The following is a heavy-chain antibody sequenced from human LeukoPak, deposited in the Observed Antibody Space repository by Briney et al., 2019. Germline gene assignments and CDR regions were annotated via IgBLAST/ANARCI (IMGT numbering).Heavy chain of an antibody. CDR3: ARDSMGGATATGGLGAFDI. CDR1: GFTFSSYA. D-gene: IGHD1-26*01. J-gene: IGHJ3*02. V-gene: IGHV3-30-3*01. CDR2: ISYDGSNK. Sequence: GGSLRLSCAASGFTFSSYAMHWVRQAPGKGLEWVAVISYDGSNKYYADSVKGRFTISRDNSKNTLYLQMNSLRAEDTAVYYCARDSMGGATATGGLGAFDIWSQGTMVTVSS.